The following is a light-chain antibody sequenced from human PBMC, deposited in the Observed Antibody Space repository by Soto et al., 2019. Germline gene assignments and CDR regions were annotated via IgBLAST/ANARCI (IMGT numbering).Light chain of an antibody. J-gene: IGLJ2*01. CDR3: QTWDTGARVV. V-gene: IGLV4-69*01. Sequence: QPVLTQSPSASASLGASVTLTCNLSSGHSSYAIAWHQQQPEKGPRYLMKLSSDGSHSKGDGIPDRFSGSSSGAERYLTISSLQSEDEADYYCQTWDTGARVVFGGGTKLTVL. CDR2: LSSDGSH. CDR1: SGHSSYA.